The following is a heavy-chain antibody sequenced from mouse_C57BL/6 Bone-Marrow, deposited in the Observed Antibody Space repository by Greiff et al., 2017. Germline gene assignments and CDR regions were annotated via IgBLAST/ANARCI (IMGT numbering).Heavy chain of an antibody. D-gene: IGHD2-5*01. CDR2: IYPGSGST. CDR1: GYTFTSYW. Sequence: VQLQQPGAELVKPGASVKMSCKASGYTFTSYWITWVKQRPGQGLEWIGYIYPGSGSTNYNEKFKSKATLTGDTSSSTAYMQLSSLTSEYSAVYYWARPYYSNYWYFDVWGTGTTVTDSS. CDR3: ARPYYSNYWYFDV. J-gene: IGHJ1*03. V-gene: IGHV1-55*01.